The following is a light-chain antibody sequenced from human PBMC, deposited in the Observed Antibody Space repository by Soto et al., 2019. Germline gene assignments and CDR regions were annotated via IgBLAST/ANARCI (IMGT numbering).Light chain of an antibody. CDR3: PQYDSSRT. CDR1: QTVTRTF. Sequence: PGERATLSCRASQTVTRTFLAWYQQKPGQAPRLLIYGASRRATGIPDRFSGSGSGTDFTLTITRLEPEDFAVYYCPQYDSSRTLGQGTKVEMK. CDR2: GAS. J-gene: IGKJ1*01. V-gene: IGKV3-20*01.